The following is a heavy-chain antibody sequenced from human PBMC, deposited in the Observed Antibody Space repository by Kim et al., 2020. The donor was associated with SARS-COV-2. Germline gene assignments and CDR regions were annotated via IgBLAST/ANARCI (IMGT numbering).Heavy chain of an antibody. CDR3: ARAWYYDSSGYGEGDY. J-gene: IGHJ4*02. CDR2: IWYDGSNK. D-gene: IGHD3-22*01. Sequence: GGSLRLSCAASGFTFSSYGMHWVRQAPGKGLEWVAVIWYDGSNKYYADSVKGRFTISRDNSKNTLYLQMNSLRAEDTAVYYCARAWYYDSSGYGEGDYWGQGTLVTVSS. V-gene: IGHV3-33*01. CDR1: GFTFSSYG.